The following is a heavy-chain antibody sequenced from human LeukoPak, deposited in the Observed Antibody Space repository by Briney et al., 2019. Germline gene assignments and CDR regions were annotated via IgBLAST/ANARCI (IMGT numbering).Heavy chain of an antibody. V-gene: IGHV4-61*02. CDR3: ARSRFYYYGMDV. CDR2: IFTRGST. J-gene: IGHJ6*02. CDR1: NGSISSGSFS. Sequence: SQTLSLTCTVSNGSISSGSFSWSWIRQPAGKGLEWIGRIFTRGSTNYNPSLNSRVAISIDTSKNQFSLKLSSVTAADTAVYYCARSRFYYYGMDVWGQGTTVTVSS.